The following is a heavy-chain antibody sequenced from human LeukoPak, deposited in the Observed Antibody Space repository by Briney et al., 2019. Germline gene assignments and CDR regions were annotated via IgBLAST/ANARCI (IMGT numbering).Heavy chain of an antibody. CDR2: IYYSGST. CDR3: ARVVAVAGMDAFDI. D-gene: IGHD6-19*01. CDR1: GGSISSYY. J-gene: IGHJ3*02. Sequence: SETLSLTCTVSGGSISSYYWSWIRQPPGKGLEWIGYIYYSGSTNYNPSLKSRVTLSVDTSKDQFSLKLSSVTAADTAVYYCARVVAVAGMDAFDIWGQGTMVTVSS. V-gene: IGHV4-59*01.